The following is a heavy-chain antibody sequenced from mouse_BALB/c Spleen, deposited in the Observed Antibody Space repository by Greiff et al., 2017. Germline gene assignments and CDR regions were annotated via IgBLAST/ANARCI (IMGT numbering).Heavy chain of an antibody. CDR3: TRGGGDYYAMDY. V-gene: IGHV1S22*01. CDR2: IYPGSGST. J-gene: IGHJ4*01. Sequence: LQQPGSELVRPGASVKLSCKASGYTFTSYWMHWVKQRPGQGLEWIGNIYPGSGSTNYDEKFKSKATLTVDTSSSTAYMQLSSLTSEDSAVYYCTRGGGDYYAMDYWGQGTSVTVSS. CDR1: GYTFTSYW.